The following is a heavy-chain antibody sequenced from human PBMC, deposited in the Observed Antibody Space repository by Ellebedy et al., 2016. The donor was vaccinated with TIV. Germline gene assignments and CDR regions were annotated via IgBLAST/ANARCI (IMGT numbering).Heavy chain of an antibody. CDR1: GGSISSSGYY. CDR3: ARIKRGYSYGYDY. Sequence: ESLKISCTVSGGSISSSGYYWGWIRQPPGKGLEWIGSIYYSGSTYYNPSLKSRVTISVDTSKNQFSLKLSSVTAADTAVYYCARIKRGYSYGYDYWGQGTLVTVSS. J-gene: IGHJ4*02. CDR2: IYYSGST. D-gene: IGHD5-18*01. V-gene: IGHV4-39*07.